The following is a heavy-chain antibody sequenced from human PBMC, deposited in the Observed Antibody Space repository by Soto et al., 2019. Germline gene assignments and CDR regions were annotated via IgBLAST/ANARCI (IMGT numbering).Heavy chain of an antibody. J-gene: IGHJ4*02. CDR2: IYYSGST. D-gene: IGHD6-19*01. CDR3: ARDSEAGTDY. V-gene: IGHV4-59*01. CDR1: GGSISSYY. Sequence: SETLSLTCTVSGGSISSYYWSWIRQPPGKGLEWIGYIYYSGSTNYNPSLKSRVTISVDTSKNQFSLKLSSVTAADTAVYYCARDSEAGTDYWGQGTLVTVSS.